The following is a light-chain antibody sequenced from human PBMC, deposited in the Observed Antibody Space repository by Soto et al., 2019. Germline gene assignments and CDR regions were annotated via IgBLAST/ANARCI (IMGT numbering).Light chain of an antibody. J-gene: IGLJ2*01. Sequence: QSALTQPASASGSPGQGVSISCSGGSSDIGGNTVIWYRQVAGEAPKLLMYCNLQRRSGVPDRFSGSKSGTSASLAISGLQSEDEADYYCSTWDGNLKGLVFGGGTKVTVL. CDR3: STWDGNLKGLV. CDR1: SSDIGGNT. CDR2: CNL. V-gene: IGLV1-44*01.